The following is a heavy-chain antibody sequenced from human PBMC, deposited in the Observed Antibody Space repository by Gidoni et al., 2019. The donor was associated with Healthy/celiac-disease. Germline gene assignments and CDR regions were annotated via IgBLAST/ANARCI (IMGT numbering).Heavy chain of an antibody. J-gene: IGHJ4*02. CDR3: ATTGGIAAAAIDY. V-gene: IGHV4-39*01. D-gene: IGHD6-13*01. CDR1: GGSICSSSYY. Sequence: QLQLQESGPGLVKPSEPLSLTCTVSGGSICSSSYYWGWIRQPPGKGLEWIVSIYYSGSTYYNPSLKSRVTISVDTSKNQFSLKLSSVTAADTAVYYCATTGGIAAAAIDYWGQGTLVTVSS. CDR2: IYYSGST.